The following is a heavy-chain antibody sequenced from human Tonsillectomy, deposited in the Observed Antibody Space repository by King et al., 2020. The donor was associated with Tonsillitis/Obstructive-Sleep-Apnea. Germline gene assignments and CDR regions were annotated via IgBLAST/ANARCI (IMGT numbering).Heavy chain of an antibody. J-gene: IGHJ4*02. D-gene: IGHD2-2*01. CDR1: GFIFSNYA. CDR3: VHDRGGTISCYDCAFDY. Sequence: VQLVESGGGLVQPGGSLRLSCSASGFIFSNYAMHWVRQAPGRGPEYVSAISSNGDSTYYADSVKGRFTISRDNSKNTLFLQMSSLRAEDTAVYYCVHDRGGTISCYDCAFDYWGQGILVTVSS. V-gene: IGHV3-64D*06. CDR2: ISSNGDST.